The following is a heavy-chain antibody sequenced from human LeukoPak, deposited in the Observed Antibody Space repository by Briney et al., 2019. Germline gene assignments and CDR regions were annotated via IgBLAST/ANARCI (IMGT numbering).Heavy chain of an antibody. CDR1: GYSFTSYW. CDR2: IYPGDSDT. Sequence: GESLKISCKGSGYSFTSYWIGWVRQMPGKGLEWMGIIYPGDSDTRYSPSFQGQVTISADKSISTAYLQWSSLKASDTAMYYCARHMLRGVQLDAFDIWGQGTMVTVSS. CDR3: ARHMLRGVQLDAFDI. D-gene: IGHD1-1*01. J-gene: IGHJ3*02. V-gene: IGHV5-51*01.